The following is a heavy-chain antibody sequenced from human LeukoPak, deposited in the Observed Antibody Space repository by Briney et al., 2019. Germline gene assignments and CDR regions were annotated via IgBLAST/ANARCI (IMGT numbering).Heavy chain of an antibody. J-gene: IGHJ4*02. CDR1: GGSISSGDYY. CDR3: ARERFLEWSKDY. CDR2: IYYSGST. V-gene: IGHV4-30-4*08. Sequence: SETLSLTCTVSGGSISSGDYYWSWIRQPPGKGLEWIGYIYYSGSTYYNPSLKSRVTISVDTSKNQFSLKLSSVTAADTAVYYCARERFLEWSKDYWGQGTLVTVSS. D-gene: IGHD3-3*01.